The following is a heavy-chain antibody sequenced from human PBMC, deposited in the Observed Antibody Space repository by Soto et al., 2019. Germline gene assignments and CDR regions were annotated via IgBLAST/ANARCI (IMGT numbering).Heavy chain of an antibody. CDR3: AGVPGGLVGFGLPDCTYLDV. CDR1: GYTFTSYD. CDR2: MNPNSGNT. D-gene: IGHD3-10*01. Sequence: GASVKVSCKASGYTFTSYDINWVRQATGQGLERMGWMNPNSGNTGYAQKFQGRVTMTGNTSISTAYMELSSLRSEDTAVYYCAGVPGGLVGFGLPDCTYLDVWGKGTTVTVSS. J-gene: IGHJ6*03. V-gene: IGHV1-8*01.